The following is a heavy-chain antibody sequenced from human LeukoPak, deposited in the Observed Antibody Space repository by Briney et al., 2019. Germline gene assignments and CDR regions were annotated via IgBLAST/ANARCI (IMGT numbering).Heavy chain of an antibody. J-gene: IGHJ4*02. D-gene: IGHD3-3*01. CDR2: IRSKAYGGTT. V-gene: IGHV3-49*04. CDR1: GFIFGDYA. CDR3: TRARTIFGVVIIY. Sequence: QSGGSLRLSCTASGFIFGDYAMSWVRQAPGKGLEWVGFIRSKAYGGTTEYAASVKGRFTISRDDSKSIAYLQMNSLKTEDTAVYYCTRARTIFGVVIIYWGQGTLVTVSS.